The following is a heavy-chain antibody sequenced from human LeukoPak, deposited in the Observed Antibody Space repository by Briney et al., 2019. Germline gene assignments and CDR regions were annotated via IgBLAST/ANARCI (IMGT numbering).Heavy chain of an antibody. CDR2: ISPIFGTA. V-gene: IGHV1-69*05. D-gene: IGHD5-18*01. CDR1: GGTLSSYS. J-gene: IGHJ5*02. Sequence: ASVKVSCKASGGTLSSYSISWLRQAPAQWLEWKGRISPIFGTANYAQKLQARVTSTTDESTSTAYMELSSRSSEGRAEEYCARDPPLYSYGKPWGQGTLVTVSS. CDR3: ARDPPLYSYGKP.